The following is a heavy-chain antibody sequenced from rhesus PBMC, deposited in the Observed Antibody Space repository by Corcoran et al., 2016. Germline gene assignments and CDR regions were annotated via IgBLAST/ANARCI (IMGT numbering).Heavy chain of an antibody. J-gene: IGHJ4*01. CDR1: GGPISGSY. CDR3: ARAPTGNFDC. V-gene: IGHV4-165*02. Sequence: QVQMQESGPGLVKPSETLSLTCAVSGGPISGSYWNWIRQPPGMGLEWIGYIGGSSGTTQYNPSLKSRVTVSTDTSKNQFSLKLSSVTAADTAVYYCARAPTGNFDCWGQGVLVTVSS. CDR2: IGGSSGTT.